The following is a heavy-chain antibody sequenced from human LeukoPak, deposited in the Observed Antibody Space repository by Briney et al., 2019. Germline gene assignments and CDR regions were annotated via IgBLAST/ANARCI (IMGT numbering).Heavy chain of an antibody. J-gene: IGHJ6*03. V-gene: IGHV1-2*02. D-gene: IGHD1-26*01. Sequence: ASVKVSCKASGYTFTGYYMHWVRQAPGRGLEWMGWINPNSGGTNYAQKFQGRVTMTRDTSISTAYMELSRLRSDDTAVYYCARGWSGSYYSHYYYYMDVWGKGTTVTVSS. CDR1: GYTFTGYY. CDR3: ARGWSGSYYSHYYYYMDV. CDR2: INPNSGGT.